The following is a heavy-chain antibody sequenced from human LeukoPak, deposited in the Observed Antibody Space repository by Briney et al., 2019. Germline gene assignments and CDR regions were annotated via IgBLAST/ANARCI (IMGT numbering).Heavy chain of an antibody. Sequence: GGSLRLSCGASGFTFSSYWMSWVRQAPGKGLEWVANIKQGGSEKHYVDSVKGRFTISRDNAKNSLYLQMNSLRAEDTALYYCARDRQLLYWGQGTLVTVSS. D-gene: IGHD5-18*01. CDR1: GFTFSSYW. V-gene: IGHV3-7*01. CDR2: IKQGGSEK. J-gene: IGHJ4*02. CDR3: ARDRQLLY.